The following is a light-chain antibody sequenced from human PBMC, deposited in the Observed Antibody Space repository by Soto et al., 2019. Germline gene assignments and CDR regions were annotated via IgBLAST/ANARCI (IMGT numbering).Light chain of an antibody. CDR2: GAS. J-gene: IGKJ5*01. Sequence: EIVWTQSPGTLSLSPGERATLSCRASQSVSSSYLAWYQQKPGQAPRLLIYGASSRATGIPDRFSGSGSGTDFTLTISRLEPEDFAVYYCHQYGSSPPITFRQGTRLEIK. CDR3: HQYGSSPPIT. CDR1: QSVSSSY. V-gene: IGKV3-20*01.